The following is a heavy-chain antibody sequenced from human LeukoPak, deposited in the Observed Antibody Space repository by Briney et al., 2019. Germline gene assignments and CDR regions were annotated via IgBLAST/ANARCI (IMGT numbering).Heavy chain of an antibody. D-gene: IGHD5-12*01. Sequence: GGSLTLSCAASGFRFSNYAMSWVRQAPGKRLEWLSSISGRRGGTNHADSVKGRFTISRDNSRNTLYLQMNSLRAEDTAIYYCAKDLEFSGYDALDIWGQGTMVTVS. J-gene: IGHJ3*02. CDR1: GFRFSNYA. V-gene: IGHV3-23*01. CDR3: AKDLEFSGYDALDI. CDR2: ISGRRGGT.